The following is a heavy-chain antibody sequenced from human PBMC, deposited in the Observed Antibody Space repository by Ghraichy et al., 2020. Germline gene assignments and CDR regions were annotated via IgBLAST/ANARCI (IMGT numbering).Heavy chain of an antibody. J-gene: IGHJ5*02. CDR1: GGSFSGYY. CDR2: INHSGST. D-gene: IGHD2-2*01. CDR3: ARGRAIGWWLCVAYNWFDP. Sequence: SETLSLTCAVYGGSFSGYYWSWIRQPPGKGLEWIGEINHSGSTNYNPSLKSRVTISVDTSKNQFSLKLSSVTAADTAVYYCARGRAIGWWLCVAYNWFDPWGQGTLVTVSS. V-gene: IGHV4-34*01.